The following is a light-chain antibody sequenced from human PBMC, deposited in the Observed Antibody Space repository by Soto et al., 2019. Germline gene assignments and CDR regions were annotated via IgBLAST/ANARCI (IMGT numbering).Light chain of an antibody. Sequence: QSALTQPASVSGSPGQSITISCTGTSSDVGGYNYVSWYQQYPGKAPKLMIYEATNRPSGVSNRFSGSKSGNTASLTISGLQAEDEADYYCYSYRRSTTGVFGGGTQLTVL. CDR2: EAT. J-gene: IGLJ2*01. V-gene: IGLV2-14*01. CDR3: YSYRRSTTGV. CDR1: SSDVGGYNY.